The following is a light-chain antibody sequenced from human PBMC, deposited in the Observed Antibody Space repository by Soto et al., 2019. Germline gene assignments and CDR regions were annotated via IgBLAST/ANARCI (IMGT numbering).Light chain of an antibody. CDR2: KVS. CDR3: MQGTRWPFT. J-gene: IGKJ3*01. CDR1: QSLVDSAGNTY. Sequence: DVVMTQSPLSLPVTLGQAASISCRSSQSLVDSAGNTYLSWFQQRPGQSPRRLIYKVSNRDSGVQDRFSGSGSRIHFTLKIRRVEAEDVGDYYCMQGTRWPFTYGPGTKVDMK. V-gene: IGKV2-30*01.